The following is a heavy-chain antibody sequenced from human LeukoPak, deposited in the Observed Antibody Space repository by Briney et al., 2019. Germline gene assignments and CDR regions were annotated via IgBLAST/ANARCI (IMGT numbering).Heavy chain of an antibody. Sequence: GGSLRLSCSTSGFTFSNYGMHWVRQAPGKGLEYVSIINNNGGRTSYGDSVKGRFTISRDNSKNTLYLQMNSLRAEDTAVYYCAREGAPGYDFWSGYYRPLDYWGQGTLVTVSS. CDR3: AREGAPGYDFWSGYYRPLDY. V-gene: IGHV3-64*04. D-gene: IGHD3-3*01. J-gene: IGHJ4*02. CDR1: GFTFSNYG. CDR2: INNNGGRT.